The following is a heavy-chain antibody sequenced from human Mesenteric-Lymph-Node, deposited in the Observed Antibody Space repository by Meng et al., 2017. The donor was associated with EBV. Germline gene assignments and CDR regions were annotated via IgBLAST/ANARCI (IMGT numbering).Heavy chain of an antibody. J-gene: IGHJ4*02. CDR1: GYSFSNSY. V-gene: IGHV1-46*01. CDR3: ARHPYDDSNAYSLDY. CDR2: IDPSGGSA. D-gene: IGHD5-18*01. Sequence: QVQLVQSGAEVKKPGASVIVSCKASGYSFSNSYIYWVRQATGQGLEWMGIIDPSGGSASYAQKFQGRVTVTRDTSTTTVYMEVSSLRSEDTAVYFCARHPYDDSNAYSLDYWGQGTLVTVSS.